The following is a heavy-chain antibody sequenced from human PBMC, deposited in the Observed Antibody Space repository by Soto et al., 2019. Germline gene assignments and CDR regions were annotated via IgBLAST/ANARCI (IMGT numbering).Heavy chain of an antibody. V-gene: IGHV1-8*01. CDR1: GYTFTSYD. J-gene: IGHJ3*02. Sequence: ASVKVSCKASGYTFTSYDINWVRQATGQGLEWMGWMNPNSGNTGYAQKFQGRVTMTRNTSISTAYMELSSLRSEDTAVYYCAREGHSSSPSAFDIWGQGTMVTVSS. CDR3: AREGHSSSPSAFDI. CDR2: MNPNSGNT. D-gene: IGHD6-6*01.